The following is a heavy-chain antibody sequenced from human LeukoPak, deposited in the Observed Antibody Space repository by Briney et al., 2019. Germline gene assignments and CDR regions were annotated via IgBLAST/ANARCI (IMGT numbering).Heavy chain of an antibody. D-gene: IGHD3-10*02. V-gene: IGHV3-30*03. CDR3: ARGTMFPYYFDY. Sequence: GRSLRLSCVASGFTFSSYGMHWVRQAPGKGLEWVAIISYDGRNKYHVDSVKGRFTISRDNAKNSLYLQMTSLRAEDTAVYYCARGTMFPYYFDYWGQGTLVTVSS. J-gene: IGHJ4*02. CDR2: ISYDGRNK. CDR1: GFTFSSYG.